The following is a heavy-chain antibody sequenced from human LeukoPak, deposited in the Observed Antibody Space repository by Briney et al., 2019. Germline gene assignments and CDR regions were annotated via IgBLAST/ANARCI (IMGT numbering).Heavy chain of an antibody. CDR2: ISAYNGNT. CDR1: GYTFTSYG. V-gene: IGHV1-18*01. CDR3: ARDIVVVVAAATMNWFDP. Sequence: EASVKVSCKASGYTFTSYGISWVRQAPGQGLEWMGWISAYNGNTNYAQKLQGRVTMTTDTSTSTAYMELRSLRSDDTAVYYCARDIVVVVAAATMNWFDPWGQGTLVTVSS. D-gene: IGHD2-15*01. J-gene: IGHJ5*02.